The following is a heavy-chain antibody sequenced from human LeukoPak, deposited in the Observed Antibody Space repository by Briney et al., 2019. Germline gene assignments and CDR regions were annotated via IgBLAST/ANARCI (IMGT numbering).Heavy chain of an antibody. CDR2: IYSGGST. D-gene: IGHD6-13*01. Sequence: PGGSLRLSCAASGFTVSSNYMSWVRQAPGKGLEWVSVIYSGGSTYYADSVKGRFTISRDNSKNTLYLQMNSLRAEDTAVYYCARLYSSSPRYFQHWGQGTLVTVSS. CDR3: ARLYSSSPRYFQH. CDR1: GFTVSSNY. J-gene: IGHJ1*01. V-gene: IGHV3-66*04.